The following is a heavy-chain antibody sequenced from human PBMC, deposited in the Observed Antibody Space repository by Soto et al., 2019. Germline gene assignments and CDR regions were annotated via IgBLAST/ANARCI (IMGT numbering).Heavy chain of an antibody. Sequence: QITLKESGPTLVKPTQTLTLTCTFSGFSLSTSGVGVGWIRQPPGKALEWLALIYWDDDKRYSPSLKSRLTITXXTXKXXVVLTMTNMDPVDTATYYCAHRPPSLWFGDNWFDPWGQGTLVTVSS. J-gene: IGHJ5*02. CDR2: IYWDDDK. D-gene: IGHD3-10*01. V-gene: IGHV2-5*02. CDR1: GFSLSTSGVG. CDR3: AHRPPSLWFGDNWFDP.